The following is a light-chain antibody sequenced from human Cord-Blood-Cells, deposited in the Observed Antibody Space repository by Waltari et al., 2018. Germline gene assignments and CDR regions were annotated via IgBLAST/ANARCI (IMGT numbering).Light chain of an antibody. CDR3: QQSYSTPRT. V-gene: IGKV1-39*01. CDR2: ATS. J-gene: IGKJ2*02. Sequence: DIQMTQSPSSLSASVGDRVTITCRASQSINSYLNWYQQKPGKAPKLRIYATSSLQSGVPSRFSRSGSGTDFTLTISSLQPEDFATYYCQQSYSTPRTFGQGTKLEIK. CDR1: QSINSY.